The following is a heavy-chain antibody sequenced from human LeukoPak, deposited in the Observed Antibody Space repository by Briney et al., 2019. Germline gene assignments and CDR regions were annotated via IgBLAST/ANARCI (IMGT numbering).Heavy chain of an antibody. CDR1: GYTFTSYG. V-gene: IGHV1-69*06. CDR2: IIPIFGTA. Sequence: SVKVSCKASGYTFTSYGINWVRQAPAQGLEWMGGIIPIFGTANYAQKFQGRVTITADKSTSTAYMELSSLRSEDTAVYYCARGLGLGSYGCAYWGQGTLVTVSS. J-gene: IGHJ4*02. CDR3: ARGLGLGSYGCAY. D-gene: IGHD5-18*01.